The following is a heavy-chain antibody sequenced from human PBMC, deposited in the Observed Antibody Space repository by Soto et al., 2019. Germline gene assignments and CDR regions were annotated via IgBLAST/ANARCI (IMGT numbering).Heavy chain of an antibody. D-gene: IGHD6-6*01. CDR3: AREHVGGFPSGSSSLGIVYYYGMDV. V-gene: IGHV4-61*01. J-gene: IGHJ6*02. Sequence: SETLSLTCTVSGGSVSSGSYYWSWIRQPPGKGLEWIGYIYYSGSTNYNPSLKSRDTISVDTSKNQFSLKLSSVTAADSAVYYCAREHVGGFPSGSSSLGIVYYYGMDVWGQGTTVTVSS. CDR2: IYYSGST. CDR1: GGSVSSGSYY.